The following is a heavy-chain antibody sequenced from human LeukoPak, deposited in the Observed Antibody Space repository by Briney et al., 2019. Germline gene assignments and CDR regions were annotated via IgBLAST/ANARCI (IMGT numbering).Heavy chain of an antibody. CDR2: IYSGGST. CDR3: AREYYYGSGSYSTDY. J-gene: IGHJ4*02. Sequence: IYSGGSTYYADSVKGRFTISRDNSKNTLYLQMNSLRAEDTAVYYCAREYYYGSGSYSTDYWGQGTLATVSS. D-gene: IGHD3-10*01. V-gene: IGHV3-53*01.